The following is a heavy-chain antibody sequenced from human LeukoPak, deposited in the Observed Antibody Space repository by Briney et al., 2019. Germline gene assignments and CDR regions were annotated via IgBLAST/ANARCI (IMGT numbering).Heavy chain of an antibody. CDR1: GYTSTNFY. CDR2: INPSGAST. D-gene: IGHD4-11*01. CDR3: ARETTFDY. J-gene: IGHJ4*02. Sequence: ASVKVSCKASGYTSTNFYMHWVRQAPGQGLEWMGIINPSGASTSYAQNFQGRLTMTRDTSTSTVYMELSSLRSEDTAVYYCARETTFDYWGQGTLVTVSS. V-gene: IGHV1-46*01.